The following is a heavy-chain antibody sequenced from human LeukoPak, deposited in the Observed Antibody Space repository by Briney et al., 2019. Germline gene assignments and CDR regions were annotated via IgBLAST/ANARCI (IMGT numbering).Heavy chain of an antibody. CDR3: ARGANYYGSGSYSLYYYYMDV. J-gene: IGHJ6*03. Sequence: SETLSLTCTVSGGSISSGSYYWSWIRQPAGKGLEWIGRIYTSGSTNYNPSLKSRVTISVDTSKNQFSLKLSSVTAADTAVYYCARGANYYGSGSYSLYYYYMDVWGKGTPVTVSS. V-gene: IGHV4-61*02. CDR2: IYTSGST. CDR1: GGSISSGSYY. D-gene: IGHD3-10*01.